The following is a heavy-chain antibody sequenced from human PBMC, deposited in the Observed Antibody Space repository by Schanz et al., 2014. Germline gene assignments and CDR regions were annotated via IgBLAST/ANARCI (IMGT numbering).Heavy chain of an antibody. D-gene: IGHD2-8*02. J-gene: IGHJ4*02. Sequence: VQLVESGGGVVQPGGSLRLSCAASGFTFSNYWMHWVRQAPGKGLVWVSRINGDGSRTAYADSVKGRFTISRDNFKGALYLQMSSLRAEDTAVYYCAKSLESCPGGRCSRGYFDYWGQGTLVTVSS. CDR3: AKSLESCPGGRCSRGYFDY. CDR2: INGDGSRT. V-gene: IGHV3-74*02. CDR1: GFTFSNYW.